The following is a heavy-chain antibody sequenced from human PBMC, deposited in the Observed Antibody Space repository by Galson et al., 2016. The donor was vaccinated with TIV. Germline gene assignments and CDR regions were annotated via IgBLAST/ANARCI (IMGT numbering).Heavy chain of an antibody. CDR3: ARERSGNDFENWFDP. V-gene: IGHV3-48*03. D-gene: IGHD1-1*01. J-gene: IGHJ5*02. CDR1: GFTFSSYE. CDR2: ISNRGSMK. Sequence: SLRLSCAGSGFTFSSYEMNWVRQAPGKGLEWVSYISNRGSMKFYADSVKGRFTISRDNAKNSLYLQINSLRAEDTAVYYCARERSGNDFENWFDPWGQGTLVTVSS.